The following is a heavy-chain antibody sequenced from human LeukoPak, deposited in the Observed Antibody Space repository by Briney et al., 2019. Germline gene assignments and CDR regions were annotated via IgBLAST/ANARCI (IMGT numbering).Heavy chain of an antibody. D-gene: IGHD2/OR15-2a*01. CDR3: AKALKNPPYYFDS. CDR2: ISGSGGST. CDR1: GFTLSSYA. J-gene: IGHJ4*02. V-gene: IGHV3-23*01. Sequence: GGSLRLSCVASGFTLSSYAMSWVRQAPGEGLEWASAISGSGGSTYYADSVKGRFSISRDTSRNMMFLQRNGLRAEDTALYYCAKALKNPPYYFDSWGEGTLLSVSS.